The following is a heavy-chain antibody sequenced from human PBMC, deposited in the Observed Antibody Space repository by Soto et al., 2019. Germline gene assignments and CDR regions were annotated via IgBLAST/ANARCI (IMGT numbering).Heavy chain of an antibody. D-gene: IGHD5-18*01. CDR1: GFSLSTSGVG. V-gene: IGHV2-5*02. J-gene: IGHJ4*02. Sequence: QITLKESGPPLVKPTQTLTLTCTFSGFSLSTSGVGVGWIRQPPGKALEWLALIYWDDDKRYSPSLKSRLTITKDTSKNQVVLTMTNMDPVDTATYYCAHSGYSYGRVGDYFDYWGQGTLVTVSS. CDR3: AHSGYSYGRVGDYFDY. CDR2: IYWDDDK.